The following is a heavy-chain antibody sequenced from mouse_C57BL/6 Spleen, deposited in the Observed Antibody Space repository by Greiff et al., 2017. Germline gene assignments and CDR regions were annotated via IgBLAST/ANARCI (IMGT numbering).Heavy chain of an antibody. CDR2: IDPNSGGT. D-gene: IGHD2-10*01. J-gene: IGHJ3*01. CDR1: GYTFTSYW. V-gene: IGHV1-72*01. Sequence: QVQLQQPGAELVKPGASVKLSCKASGYTFTSYWMHWVKQRPGRGLEWIGRIDPNSGGTKYNEKFKSKATLTVDKPSSTAYMQLSRLTSEDAAVYYCARSSPTVDPGFACWGQGTLVTVAA. CDR3: ARSSPTVDPGFAC.